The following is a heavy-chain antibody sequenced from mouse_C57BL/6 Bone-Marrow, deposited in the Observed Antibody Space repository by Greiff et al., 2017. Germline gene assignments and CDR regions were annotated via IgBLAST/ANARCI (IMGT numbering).Heavy chain of an antibody. D-gene: IGHD1-3*01. V-gene: IGHV3-6*01. J-gene: IGHJ3*01. CDR2: ISYDGSN. CDR1: GYSITSGYY. CDR3: ARGYILVFAY. Sequence: EVKLVESGPGLVKPSQSLSLTCSVTGYSITSGYYWNWIRQFPGNKLEWMGYISYDGSNNYNPSLKNRISITRDTSKNQFFLKLNSVTTEDTATYYCARGYILVFAYWGQGTLVTVSA.